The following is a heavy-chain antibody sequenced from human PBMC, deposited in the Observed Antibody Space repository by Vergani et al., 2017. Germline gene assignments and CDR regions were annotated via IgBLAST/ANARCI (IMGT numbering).Heavy chain of an antibody. D-gene: IGHD2-15*01. V-gene: IGHV1-8*01. CDR1: GYPFTSYD. CDR2: MNPNSGNT. J-gene: IGHJ4*02. Sequence: QVQLVQSGAEVKKPGASVKVSCKASGYPFTSYDINRVRQATGQGLEWRGWMNPNSGNTGYAQKFQGRVTMTRNTSISTAYMELSSLRSEDTAVYYCARVPAPGRGYCSGGSCYSVRYYFDYWGQGTLVTVSS. CDR3: ARVPAPGRGYCSGGSCYSVRYYFDY.